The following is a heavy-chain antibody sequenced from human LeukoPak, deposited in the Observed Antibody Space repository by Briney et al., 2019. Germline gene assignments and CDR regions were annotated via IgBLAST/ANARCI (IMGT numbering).Heavy chain of an antibody. CDR2: IGTAGDT. CDR1: GFTFSSYD. V-gene: IGHV3-13*01. J-gene: IGHJ4*02. Sequence: GGSLRLSCAASGFTFSSYDMHWVRQATGKGLEWVSAIGTAGDTYYPGSVKGRFTISRENAKNSLYLQMNSLRAGDTAVYYCARDLGELRYFDWPEGGFDYWGQGTLVTVSS. D-gene: IGHD3-9*01. CDR3: ARDLGELRYFDWPEGGFDY.